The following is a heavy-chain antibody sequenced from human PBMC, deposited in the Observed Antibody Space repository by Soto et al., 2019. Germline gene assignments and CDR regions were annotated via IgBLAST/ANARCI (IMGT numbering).Heavy chain of an antibody. CDR2: ISDRGA. J-gene: IGHJ2*01. V-gene: IGHV3-23*01. CDR1: GFTSPSDV. Sequence: EVQLLEFGGGVVQPGGSLRLSCGASGFTSPSDVLSWVRHAPGKGLQWVSTISDRGAYYADSVKGRFSISRDNSKDTLYLQMNSLRVEDTAVYYCANRQSSGTEMYFRFWGRGTLVTVAA. D-gene: IGHD3-10*01. CDR3: ANRQSSGTEMYFRF.